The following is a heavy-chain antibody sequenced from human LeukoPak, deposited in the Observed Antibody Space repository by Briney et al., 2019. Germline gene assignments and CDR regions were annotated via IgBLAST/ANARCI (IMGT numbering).Heavy chain of an antibody. CDR3: AKGAHYYDNPAFVGY. J-gene: IGHJ4*02. Sequence: QAGGSLRLSCAASGFTFSSYGMHWVRQAPGKGLEWVAFIRYDGGNKYYADSVKGRFTISRDNSKNTLYLQMNSLRAEDTAVYYCAKGAHYYDNPAFVGYWGQGTLVTVSS. CDR1: GFTFSSYG. D-gene: IGHD3-22*01. V-gene: IGHV3-30*02. CDR2: IRYDGGNK.